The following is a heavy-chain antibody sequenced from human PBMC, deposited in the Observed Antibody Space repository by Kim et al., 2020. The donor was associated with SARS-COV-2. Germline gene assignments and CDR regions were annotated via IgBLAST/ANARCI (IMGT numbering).Heavy chain of an antibody. D-gene: IGHD2-21*01. CDR3: TTDWGTDWVYYYYGMDV. V-gene: IGHV3-15*01. CDR2: IKSKTDGGTT. CDR1: GFTFSNAW. Sequence: GGSLRLSCAASGFTFSNAWMSWVRQAPGKGLEWVGRIKSKTDGGTTDYAAPVKGRFTISRDDSKNTLYLQMNSLKTEDTAVYYCTTDWGTDWVYYYYGMDVWGQGTTVTVSS. J-gene: IGHJ6*02.